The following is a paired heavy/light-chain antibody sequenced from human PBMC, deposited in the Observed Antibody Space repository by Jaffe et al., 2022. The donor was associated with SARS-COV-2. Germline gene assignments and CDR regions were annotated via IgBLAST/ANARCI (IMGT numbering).Heavy chain of an antibody. CDR3: ARDGTNWGRLYFDY. Sequence: QVLLVESGGGVVQPGRSLRLPCAASGFSFVTYAMHWVRQAPGKGLEWVALISYDGNDKYYADSVRGRFTISRDNSKNTLYLQMDSLRPEDTAVYYCARDGTNWGRLYFDYWGQGTLVTVSS. CDR2: ISYDGNDK. V-gene: IGHV3-30*04. CDR1: GFSFVTYA. J-gene: IGHJ4*02. D-gene: IGHD3-16*01.
Light chain of an antibody. CDR1: SSDVGGYNF. V-gene: IGLV2-11*01. CDR3: CSYAGTYTWV. J-gene: IGLJ3*02. Sequence: QSALTQPRSVSGSPGQSVTISCTGASSDVGGYNFVSWYQQVPGKAPKVIICNVNKRPSGVPDRFSGSKSGNTASLTISGLQAEDEADYYCCSYAGTYTWVFGGGTRLTVL. CDR2: NVN.